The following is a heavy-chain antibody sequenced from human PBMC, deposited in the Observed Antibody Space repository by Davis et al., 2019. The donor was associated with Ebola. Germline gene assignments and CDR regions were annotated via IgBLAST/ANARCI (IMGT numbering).Heavy chain of an antibody. CDR1: GYTFTSYY. Sequence: AASVKVSCKASGYTFTSYYMHWVRQAPGQGLEWMGIINPSGCSTSYAQKFQGRVTMTTDTSTNTAYMELRSLRSDDTAVYYCARDRSLLRFLEWLSRDTAFDIWGQGTTVTVSS. D-gene: IGHD3-3*01. CDR3: ARDRSLLRFLEWLSRDTAFDI. J-gene: IGHJ3*02. CDR2: INPSGCST. V-gene: IGHV1-46*01.